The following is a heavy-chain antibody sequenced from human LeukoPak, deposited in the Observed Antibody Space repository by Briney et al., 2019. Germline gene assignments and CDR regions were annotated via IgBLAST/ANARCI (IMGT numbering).Heavy chain of an antibody. Sequence: SETLSLTCTVSGGSISSYYWSWIRQPPGKGLEWIGYIYYSGSTNYNPSLKSRVTISVDTSKNQFSLKLSSVTAADTAVYYCAGHLIQYSGSYWRYGGQGTLVTVSS. D-gene: IGHD1-26*01. CDR3: AGHLIQYSGSYWRY. CDR2: IYYSGST. J-gene: IGHJ4*02. V-gene: IGHV4-59*08. CDR1: GGSISSYY.